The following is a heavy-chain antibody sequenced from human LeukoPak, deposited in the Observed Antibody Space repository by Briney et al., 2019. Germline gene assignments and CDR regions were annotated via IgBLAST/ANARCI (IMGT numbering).Heavy chain of an antibody. Sequence: PSETLSLTCTVSGGSISSGSYYWSWIRQPPGKGLEWIGYVYYSGSTNYNPSLKSRVTISVDTSKNQFSLKLSSVTAADTAVYYCARDPGTDTFDIWGQGTMVTVSS. CDR2: VYYSGST. CDR3: ARDPGTDTFDI. J-gene: IGHJ3*02. CDR1: GGSISSGSYY. V-gene: IGHV4-61*01.